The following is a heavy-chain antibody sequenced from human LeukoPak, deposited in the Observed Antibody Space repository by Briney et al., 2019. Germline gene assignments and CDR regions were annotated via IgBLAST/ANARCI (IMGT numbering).Heavy chain of an antibody. Sequence: PGGSLRLSCAASGFXFSSYWIHWVRQAPGKGLVWVSRINSDGSSTSYADSAKGRFTISRDNAKNTLYLQMNTLRAEDTAVYYCTRTTSFDYWGQGTLVTVSS. CDR1: GFXFSSYW. CDR2: INSDGSST. CDR3: TRTTSFDY. D-gene: IGHD4-17*01. J-gene: IGHJ4*02. V-gene: IGHV3-74*01.